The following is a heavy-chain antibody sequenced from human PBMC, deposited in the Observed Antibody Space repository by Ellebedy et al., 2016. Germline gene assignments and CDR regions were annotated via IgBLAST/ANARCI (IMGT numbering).Heavy chain of an antibody. CDR2: ISPSGDSI. CDR1: GFTFSSCA. Sequence: GGSLRLSCAASGFTFSSCAMTWVRQAPGKGLEWVSAISPSGDSIYYADSVKGRFTISRDSSKNTLFLQINTLRAEDTAVYYCATVPDFWSGYLGYFDYWGQGTLVTVSS. V-gene: IGHV3-23*01. CDR3: ATVPDFWSGYLGYFDY. D-gene: IGHD3-3*01. J-gene: IGHJ4*02.